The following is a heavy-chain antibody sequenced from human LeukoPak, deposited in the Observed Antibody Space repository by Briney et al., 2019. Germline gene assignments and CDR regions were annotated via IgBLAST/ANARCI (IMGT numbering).Heavy chain of an antibody. V-gene: IGHV4-34*01. D-gene: IGHD2-8*02. Sequence: SETLSLTCAVYDGSFTNYYWSWIRQPPGTGLEWIGEINHSGSTNYNPSLRSRVTISLDTSRNQSSLKLSSVTAADTAVYYCARAPYLTGGSWGQGTMVTVSS. CDR1: DGSFTNYY. CDR2: INHSGST. CDR3: ARAPYLTGGS. J-gene: IGHJ3*01.